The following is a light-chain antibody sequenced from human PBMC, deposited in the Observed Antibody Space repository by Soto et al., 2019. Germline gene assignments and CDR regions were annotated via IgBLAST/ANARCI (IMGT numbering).Light chain of an antibody. Sequence: DTHMTQSPSSLSASVGYRFTITCRASQSISSYLNWYQQKPGKAPKLLINDASTLESGVPSRLSGSGSGTEFILTISSLQPDDFATYYCQQYNSYRTFGQGTKVDIK. CDR3: QQYNSYRT. CDR2: DAS. J-gene: IGKJ1*01. CDR1: QSISSY. V-gene: IGKV1-5*01.